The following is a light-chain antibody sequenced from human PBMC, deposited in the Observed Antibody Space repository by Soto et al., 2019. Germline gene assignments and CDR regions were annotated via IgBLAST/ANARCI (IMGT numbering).Light chain of an antibody. V-gene: IGKV3-20*01. J-gene: IGKJ1*01. Sequence: EIVLTQSPGTLSLSPGERATLSCRASQSVSSSYLAWYQQKPGQAPRLLIYGASSRATGIPDRFSGSGSGTDFTLTISSLQPEDFATYHCQQSYITPWTFGQGTKVEIK. CDR2: GAS. CDR3: QQSYITPWT. CDR1: QSVSSSY.